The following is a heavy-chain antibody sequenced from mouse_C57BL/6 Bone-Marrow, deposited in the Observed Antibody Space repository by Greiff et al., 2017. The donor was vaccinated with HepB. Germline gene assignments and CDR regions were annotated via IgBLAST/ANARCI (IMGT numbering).Heavy chain of an antibody. V-gene: IGHV1-69*01. CDR3: ARRGLLITGYWYFDV. CDR2: IDPSDSYT. J-gene: IGHJ1*03. Sequence: QVQLQQPGAELVMPGASVKLSCKASGYTFTSYWMHWVKQRPGQGLEWIGEIDPSDSYTNYNQKFKGKSTLTVDKSSSTAYMQLSSLTSEDSAVYYCARRGLLITGYWYFDVWGTGTTVTVAS. D-gene: IGHD1-3*01. CDR1: GYTFTSYW.